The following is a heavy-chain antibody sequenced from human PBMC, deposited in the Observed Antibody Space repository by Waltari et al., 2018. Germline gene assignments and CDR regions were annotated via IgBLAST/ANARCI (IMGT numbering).Heavy chain of an antibody. CDR2: IIPIFGTA. Sequence: QVQLVQSGAEVKKPGSSVKVSCKASGGTFSSYAISWVRQAPGQGLEWMGGIIPIFGTANYAQKFQGRVTITADESTSTAYMELSSLRSEDTAVYYCARYLTTYYDILTGEGAFDIWGQGTMVTVSS. CDR3: ARYLTTYYDILTGEGAFDI. D-gene: IGHD3-9*01. J-gene: IGHJ3*02. CDR1: GGTFSSYA. V-gene: IGHV1-69*13.